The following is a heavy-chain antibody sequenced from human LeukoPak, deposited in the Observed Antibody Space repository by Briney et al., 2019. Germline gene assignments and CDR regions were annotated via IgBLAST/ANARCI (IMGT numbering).Heavy chain of an antibody. CDR1: GYTFTGYY. V-gene: IGHV1-2*02. D-gene: IGHD1-26*01. Sequence: ASVKVSCKASGYTFTGYYMHWVRQAPGQGLEWMGWINPNSGGTNYAQKFQGRVTMTRDTSISTAYMELSRLRSDDTAVYYCARQIVGATGFDPWGQGTLVTVSS. J-gene: IGHJ5*02. CDR2: INPNSGGT. CDR3: ARQIVGATGFDP.